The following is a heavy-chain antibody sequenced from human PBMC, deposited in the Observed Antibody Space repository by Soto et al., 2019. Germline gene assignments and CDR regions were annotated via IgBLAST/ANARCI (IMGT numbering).Heavy chain of an antibody. CDR2: FDPEDGET. Sequence: VKVSCKVSGYTLTELSMHWVRQAPGKGLEWMGGFDPEDGETIYAQKFQGRVTMTEDTSTDTAYMELSSLRSEDTAVYYGATSVTTNYYGMDVWGQGTTVTVSS. D-gene: IGHD4-17*01. CDR1: GYTLTELS. V-gene: IGHV1-24*01. J-gene: IGHJ6*02. CDR3: ATSVTTNYYGMDV.